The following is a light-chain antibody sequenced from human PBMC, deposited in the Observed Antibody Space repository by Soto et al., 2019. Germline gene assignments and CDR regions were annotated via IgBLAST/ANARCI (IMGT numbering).Light chain of an antibody. Sequence: DIQMTQSPSTLSASVGDRVTITCRASQSIDNWVAWYQQKPGKAPKLLIYKASNLEVGVPSRFSGSGSGTEFTLTISSLQPDDFASYYCQQYNNYPYTFGRGTKLEIK. CDR3: QQYNNYPYT. V-gene: IGKV1-5*03. J-gene: IGKJ2*01. CDR1: QSIDNW. CDR2: KAS.